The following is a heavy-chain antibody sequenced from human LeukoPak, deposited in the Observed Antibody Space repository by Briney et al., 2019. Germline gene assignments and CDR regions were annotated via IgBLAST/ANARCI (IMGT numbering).Heavy chain of an antibody. J-gene: IGHJ3*02. Sequence: SVEVSCKASGGTFSSYAISWVRQAPGQGLEWMGGIIPIFGTANYAQKFQGRVTITADESTSTAYMELSSLRSEDTAVYYCARVGCSSTSCYSAFDIWGQGTMVTVSS. CDR2: IIPIFGTA. CDR1: GGTFSSYA. D-gene: IGHD2-2*02. CDR3: ARVGCSSTSCYSAFDI. V-gene: IGHV1-69*13.